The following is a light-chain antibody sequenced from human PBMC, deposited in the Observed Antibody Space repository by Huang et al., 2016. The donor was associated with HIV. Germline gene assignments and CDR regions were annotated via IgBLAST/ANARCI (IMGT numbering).Light chain of an antibody. V-gene: IGKV3D-15*01. CDR3: QQSNDWPPYT. CDR2: AAS. Sequence: EIVLRQSPATLSVSPGETASLSCRASQNVNTHLAWYQQRPGQSPRLLIYAASTRAIGTPARFSGSGSGTDVTLTISNVQSEDSAVYYCQQSNDWPPYTFGPGTKL. CDR1: QNVNTH. J-gene: IGKJ2*01.